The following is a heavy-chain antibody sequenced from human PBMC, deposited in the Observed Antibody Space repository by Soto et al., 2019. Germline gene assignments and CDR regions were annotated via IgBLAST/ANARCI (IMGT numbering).Heavy chain of an antibody. J-gene: IGHJ6*02. V-gene: IGHV3-15*07. CDR2: IKTRDEGETT. CDR3: TTGSVEGF. CDR1: GFIVRKAW. D-gene: IGHD2-15*01. Sequence: EVQLVDSGGGLVKPGGSLRLSCEASGFIVRKAWMNWVRQAPGKGLEWVGRIKTRDEGETTNYAAPVKGRFTISSDDSKNTLYLQMNSLKTEDTAVYFCTTGSVEGFWGQGTTVTVSS.